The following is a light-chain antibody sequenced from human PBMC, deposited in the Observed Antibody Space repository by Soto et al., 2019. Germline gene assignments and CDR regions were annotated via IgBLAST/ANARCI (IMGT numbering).Light chain of an antibody. CDR1: QSVSSN. CDR2: DAS. J-gene: IGKJ5*01. V-gene: IGKV3-20*01. Sequence: EIVMTPSPATLSVSPGERATLSCRASQSVSSNLAWYQQKPGQAPRLLIYDASNRATGIPARFSGSGSETDFTLTISRLEPEDFAVYYCQQYGSSPITFGQGTRLEIK. CDR3: QQYGSSPIT.